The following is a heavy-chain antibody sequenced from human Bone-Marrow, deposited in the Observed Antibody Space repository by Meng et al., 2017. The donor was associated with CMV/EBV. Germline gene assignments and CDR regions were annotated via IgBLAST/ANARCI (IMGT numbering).Heavy chain of an antibody. CDR3: ARGKAYGSES. CDR2: INQDGSQK. V-gene: IGHV3-7*01. Sequence: GESLKISCAASGFTFTDYFMTWVRQAPGKGLEWVANINQDGSQKYYVDSVRGRFTISRDNAKNSLYLQMNSLRAEDTAVYYCARGKAYGSESWGQGTLVTVSS. CDR1: GFTFTDYF. D-gene: IGHD3-10*01. J-gene: IGHJ4*02.